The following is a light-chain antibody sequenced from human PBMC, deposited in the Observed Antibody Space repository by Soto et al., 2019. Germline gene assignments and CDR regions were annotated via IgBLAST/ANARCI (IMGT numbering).Light chain of an antibody. CDR1: SSDVGGYNY. CDR2: DVT. J-gene: IGLJ1*01. Sequence: LTQPRSVSGSPGQSVTISCSGTSSDVGGYNYVSWYQQYPGAAPKLMIYDVTMRPSGVPYRFSGSKSGNTASLTISGLQAEDEADYYCCSYAGSYTFYVFGGGTKVTVL. V-gene: IGLV2-11*01. CDR3: CSYAGSYTFYV.